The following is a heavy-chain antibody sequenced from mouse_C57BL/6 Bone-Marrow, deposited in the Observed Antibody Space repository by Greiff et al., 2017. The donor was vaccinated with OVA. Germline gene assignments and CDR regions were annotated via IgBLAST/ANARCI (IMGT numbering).Heavy chain of an antibody. J-gene: IGHJ2*01. CDR3: ARRDGYDGVFDY. V-gene: IGHV1-47*01. D-gene: IGHD2-2*01. CDR2: FHPYNDDT. Sequence: QVHLKQSGAELVKPGASVKMSCKASGYTFTTYPIEWMKQNHGKSLEWIGNFHPYNDDTKYNEKFKGKATLTVEKSSSTVYLELSRLTSDDSAVYYCARRDGYDGVFDYWGQGTTLTVSS. CDR1: GYTFTTYP.